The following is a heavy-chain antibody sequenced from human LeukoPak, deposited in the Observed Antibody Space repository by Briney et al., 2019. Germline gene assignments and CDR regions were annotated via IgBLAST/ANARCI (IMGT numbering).Heavy chain of an antibody. CDR3: ARVGAYSNYFRRDYYYYGMDV. D-gene: IGHD4-11*01. CDR1: GGSISSGGYY. V-gene: IGHV4-31*03. CDR2: IYYSGST. J-gene: IGHJ6*02. Sequence: PSETLSLTCTVSGGSISSGGYYWSWIRQHPGKGLEWIGYIYYSGSTYYNPSLKSRVTISVDTSKNQFSLKLSSVTAADTAVYYCARVGAYSNYFRRDYYYYGMDVWGQGTTVTVSS.